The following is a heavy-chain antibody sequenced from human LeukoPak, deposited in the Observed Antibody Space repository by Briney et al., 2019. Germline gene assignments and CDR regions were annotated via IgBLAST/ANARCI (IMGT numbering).Heavy chain of an antibody. J-gene: IGHJ4*02. Sequence: GASVKVSCEASGYTFTSYYMHWVRQAPGQGLEWMGIINPSGGSTSYAQKFQGRVTMTRDMSISTAYMELSRLRSDDTAVYYCAREPTLGYCSGGSCAVFDYWGQGTLVTVSS. D-gene: IGHD2-15*01. CDR2: INPSGGST. V-gene: IGHV1-46*01. CDR1: GYTFTSYY. CDR3: AREPTLGYCSGGSCAVFDY.